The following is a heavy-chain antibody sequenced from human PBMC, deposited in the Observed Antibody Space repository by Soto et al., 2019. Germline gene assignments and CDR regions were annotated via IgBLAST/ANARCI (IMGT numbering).Heavy chain of an antibody. D-gene: IGHD6-13*01. V-gene: IGHV4-59*11. J-gene: IGHJ2*01. CDR2: IKNNGGT. CDR3: ARGIAAATTTFSWYFDL. CDR1: CGSSSSHH. Sequence: SETLSLTCAVPCGSSSSHHWSWIRQPPGGGLEWIGYIKNNGGTNYNPSLKSRVTISVDTSKNQFSLKLRSVTAADTAVYYCARGIAAATTTFSWYFDLWGRGTLVTVSS.